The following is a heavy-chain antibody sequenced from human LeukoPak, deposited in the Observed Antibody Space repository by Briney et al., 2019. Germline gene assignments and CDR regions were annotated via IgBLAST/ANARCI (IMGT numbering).Heavy chain of an antibody. Sequence: PGGSLGLSCEASGFIFNRPWLTWVREAPGKGLECVATIKKGGSYKYYADSVKGRFTLSRDNDKNPLYLQRNRLRVEDKAVCYCADLVYTDGGRGNLVTVSS. D-gene: IGHD2-2*02. CDR2: IKKGGSYK. CDR3: ADLVYTD. CDR1: GFIFNRPW. V-gene: IGHV3-7*01. J-gene: IGHJ4*02.